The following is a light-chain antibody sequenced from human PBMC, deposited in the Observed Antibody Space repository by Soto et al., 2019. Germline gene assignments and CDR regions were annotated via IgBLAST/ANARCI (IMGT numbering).Light chain of an antibody. V-gene: IGKV1-6*01. CDR1: QDIRTE. CDR3: LQDFKYPRT. CDR2: GTF. Sequence: AIQMTQSPSSLSASVGDRVTITCRASQDIRTELGWYQQKPGKAPRLLIYGTFSLQSGVPSRFSGSGSGTDFTLTICSLQPDDFATYYCLQDFKYPRTFGQGTKVEVK. J-gene: IGKJ1*01.